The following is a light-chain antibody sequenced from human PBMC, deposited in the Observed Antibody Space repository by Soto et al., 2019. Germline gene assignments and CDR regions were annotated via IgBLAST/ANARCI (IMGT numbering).Light chain of an antibody. V-gene: IGLV2-14*01. CDR2: DVT. J-gene: IGLJ1*01. CDR3: SSYTRTSTLV. CDR1: TSDVGGYDY. Sequence: QSALTQPASVSGSPGQSITISCTGTTSDVGGYDYVSWYQQHPDKAPKLMIYDVTNRPSGVCNRFSGSKSGNTASLTISGLQAEDEADYYCSSYTRTSTLVFGTGTKLTVL.